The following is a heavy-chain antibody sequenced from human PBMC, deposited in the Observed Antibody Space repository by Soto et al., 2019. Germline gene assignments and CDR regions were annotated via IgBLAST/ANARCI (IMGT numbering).Heavy chain of an antibody. V-gene: IGHV4-39*01. CDR2: IYYVGST. Sequence: ASETLSLTCTVSGGSITTSSYFWGWIRQPPGKGLEWIGDIYYVGSTFYNPSLKSRVTISVDTSKSQFSLNLNSVTAADTAVYFCARHVRYYGLGDYRYYFDYWGQGALVTVSS. D-gene: IGHD3-10*01. CDR1: GGSITTSSYF. CDR3: ARHVRYYGLGDYRYYFDY. J-gene: IGHJ4*02.